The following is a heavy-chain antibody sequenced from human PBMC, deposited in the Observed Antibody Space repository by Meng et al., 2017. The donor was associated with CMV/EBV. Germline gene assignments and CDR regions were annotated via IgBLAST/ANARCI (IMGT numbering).Heavy chain of an antibody. CDR1: GYPFTSYG. V-gene: IGHV1-18*01. CDR3: ARAWVGEEYYFDY. Sequence: QVPVVLSGVGVKDPGASVKVSCKASGYPFTSYGNSWVRQASGQGLEWMGWISAYNGNTNYAQKLQGRVTMTTDTSTSTAYMELRSLRSNDTAVYYCARAWVGEEYYFDYWGQGTLVTDSS. J-gene: IGHJ4*02. CDR2: ISAYNGNT. D-gene: IGHD3-10*01.